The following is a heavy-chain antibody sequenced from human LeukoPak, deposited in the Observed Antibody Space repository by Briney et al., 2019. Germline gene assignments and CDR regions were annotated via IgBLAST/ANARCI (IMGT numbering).Heavy chain of an antibody. J-gene: IGHJ4*02. Sequence: GGSLRLSCAASGFTFDDYGMSWVRHAPGKGLEWVSGINWNGGSTGYADSVKGRFTIPRDNAKNSLYLQMNSLRAEDTALYYCARDSYGDYSAFDYWGQGTLVTVSS. D-gene: IGHD4-17*01. V-gene: IGHV3-20*04. CDR1: GFTFDDYG. CDR2: INWNGGST. CDR3: ARDSYGDYSAFDY.